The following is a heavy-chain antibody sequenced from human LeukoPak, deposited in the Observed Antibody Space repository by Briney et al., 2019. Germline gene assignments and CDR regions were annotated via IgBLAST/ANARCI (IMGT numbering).Heavy chain of an antibody. D-gene: IGHD1-14*01. V-gene: IGHV3-21*04. CDR1: GFTFSSYS. CDR3: AKVRGGAGGYFDY. CDR2: ISSSSSYI. Sequence: GGSLRLSCAASGFTFSSYSMNWVRQAPGKGLEWVSSISSSSSYIYYADSVKGRFTISRDNAKNSLYLQMNSLRAEDMALYYCAKVRGGAGGYFDYWGQGTLVTVSS. J-gene: IGHJ4*02.